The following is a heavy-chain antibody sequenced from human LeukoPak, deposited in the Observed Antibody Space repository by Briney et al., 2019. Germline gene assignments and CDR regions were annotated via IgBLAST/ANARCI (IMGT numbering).Heavy chain of an antibody. D-gene: IGHD6-19*01. V-gene: IGHV1-69*06. J-gene: IGHJ4*02. CDR2: TIPIFGTA. CDR1: GTTFSTYA. Sequence: SVKASGKVSGTTFSTYATSWGRQAPGQGLEWMGRTIPIFGTANYAQKFQGRVTITADKSTSTAYMELRSLRSEDTVVYYCARDLMGIGWDGIFKYWGQGTLVTVSS. CDR3: ARDLMGIGWDGIFKY.